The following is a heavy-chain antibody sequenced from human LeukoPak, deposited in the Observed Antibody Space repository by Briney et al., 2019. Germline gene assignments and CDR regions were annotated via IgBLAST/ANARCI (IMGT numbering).Heavy chain of an antibody. CDR1: GFTFNSYG. J-gene: IGHJ4*02. D-gene: IGHD2-15*01. CDR2: IRYDGSDE. Sequence: PGGSLRLSCAASGFTFNSYGMHWVRQAPGKGLEWVSFIRYDGSDEYYADSVKGRFTISRDNSKNTLYLQMNSLRGEDRAVYYCAKDHGGSFDYWGQGTLVTVSS. CDR3: AKDHGGSFDY. V-gene: IGHV3-30*02.